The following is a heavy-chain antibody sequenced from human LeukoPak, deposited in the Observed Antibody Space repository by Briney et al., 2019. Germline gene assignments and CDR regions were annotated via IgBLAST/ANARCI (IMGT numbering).Heavy chain of an antibody. D-gene: IGHD5-24*01. V-gene: IGHV3-53*01. CDR2: IGSVGDST. Sequence: PGGSLRLSCAASGFTVSTNYMSWVRQAPGKGLEWVSLIGSVGDSTYYADSVKGRFTISRDNSENTLSLQMNSLRVEDTAIYYCAKDIQLSTWGLGTMVTVSS. CDR3: AKDIQLST. CDR1: GFTVSTNY. J-gene: IGHJ3*01.